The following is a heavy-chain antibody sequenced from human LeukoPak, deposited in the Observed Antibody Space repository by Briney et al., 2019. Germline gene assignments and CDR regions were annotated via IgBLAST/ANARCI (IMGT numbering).Heavy chain of an antibody. J-gene: IGHJ4*02. CDR1: GFTFSSYW. CDR2: INSDGSST. CDR3: VSLPRTTVTTSGDY. Sequence: GGSLRLSCAASGFTFSSYWMHWVRQAPGKGLVWVSRINSDGSSTNYADSVKGRFTISRDNAKSTLYLQMNSLRAEDTAVYYCVSLPRTTVTTSGDYWGQGTLVTVSS. D-gene: IGHD4-17*01. V-gene: IGHV3-74*01.